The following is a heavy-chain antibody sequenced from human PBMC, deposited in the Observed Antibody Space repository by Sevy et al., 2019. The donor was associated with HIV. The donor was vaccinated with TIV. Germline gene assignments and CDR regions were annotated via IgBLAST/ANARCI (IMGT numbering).Heavy chain of an antibody. CDR1: GFTFSDYY. V-gene: IGHV3-11*01. Sequence: GGSLRLSCTASGFTFSDYYMTWMRQAPGKGLEWVSYISISDSTINYADSVKGRFTISRDNANNSLFLQMNSLRAEDTAVYYCARVLYTSAEELDYWGQGTLVTVSS. CDR2: ISISDSTI. J-gene: IGHJ4*02. D-gene: IGHD2-2*02. CDR3: ARVLYTSAEELDY.